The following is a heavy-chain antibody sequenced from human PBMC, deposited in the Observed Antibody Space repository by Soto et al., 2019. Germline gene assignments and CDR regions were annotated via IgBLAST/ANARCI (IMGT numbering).Heavy chain of an antibody. D-gene: IGHD3-9*01. J-gene: IGHJ6*02. CDR3: ARALDSRHYYYYYGMDV. CDR2: IYTSGST. Sequence: SETLSLTCTVSGGSISSYCWSWIRQPAGKGLEWIGRIYTSGSTNYNPSLKSRVTMSVDTSKNQFSLKLSSVTAADTAVYYCARALDSRHYYYYYGMDVWGQGTTVTVSS. CDR1: GGSISSYC. V-gene: IGHV4-4*07.